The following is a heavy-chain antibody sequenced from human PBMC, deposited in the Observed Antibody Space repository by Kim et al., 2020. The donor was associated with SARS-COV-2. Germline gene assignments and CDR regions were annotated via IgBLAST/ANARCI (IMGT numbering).Heavy chain of an antibody. CDR1: GGSFSGYY. D-gene: IGHD6-13*01. CDR3: AVVAAAGNAFDI. V-gene: IGHV4-34*01. J-gene: IGHJ3*02. CDR2: INHSGST. Sequence: SETLSLTCAVYGGSFSGYYWSWIRQPPGKGLEWIGEINHSGSTNYNPSLKSRVTISVDTSKNQFSLKLSSVTAADTAVYYCAVVAAAGNAFDIWGQGTMVTVSS.